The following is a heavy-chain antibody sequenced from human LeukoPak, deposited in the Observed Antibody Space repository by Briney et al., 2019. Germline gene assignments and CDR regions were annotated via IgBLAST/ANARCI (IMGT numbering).Heavy chain of an antibody. D-gene: IGHD6-19*01. CDR2: IYSSGST. V-gene: IGHV4-4*07. CDR3: ARAAGAFSP. J-gene: IGHJ5*02. Sequence: SETLSLTCTVSGGSISTYYWSWIRQSAWKGLEGIGRIYSSGSTNYNPSLKSRATISVDKSKNQFSLKLSSVTAADTAMYYCARAAGAFSPWGQGTLVTVSS. CDR1: GGSISTYY.